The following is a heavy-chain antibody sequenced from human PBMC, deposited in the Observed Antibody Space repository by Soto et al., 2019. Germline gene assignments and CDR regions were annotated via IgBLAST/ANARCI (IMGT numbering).Heavy chain of an antibody. CDR2: INPNSGGT. V-gene: IGHV1-2*04. CDR1: GYTFTGYY. J-gene: IGHJ4*02. D-gene: IGHD3-3*01. CDR3: ATLVNYDFWSGYSFFDF. Sequence: QVQLVQSGAEVKKPGASVKVSCKASGYTFTGYYMHWVRQAPGQGLEWMGWINPNSGGTNYAQKFQGLVTITRDTSISTAYMELSRLRSDDTAVYYCATLVNYDFWSGYSFFDFWGQGTLVTVSS.